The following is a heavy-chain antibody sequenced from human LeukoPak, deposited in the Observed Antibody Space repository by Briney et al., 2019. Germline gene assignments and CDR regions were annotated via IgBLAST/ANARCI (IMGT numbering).Heavy chain of an antibody. CDR2: IKQDGSEK. CDR3: ARDQYSSSGGMDV. J-gene: IGHJ6*02. Sequence: GWSLRLSCAASGFTFSSYWMSWVRQAPGKGLEWVANIKQDGSEKYYVDSVKGRFTISRDNAKNSLYLQMNSLRAEDTAVYYCARDQYSSSGGMDVWGQGTTVTVSS. V-gene: IGHV3-7*03. CDR1: GFTFSSYW. D-gene: IGHD6-6*01.